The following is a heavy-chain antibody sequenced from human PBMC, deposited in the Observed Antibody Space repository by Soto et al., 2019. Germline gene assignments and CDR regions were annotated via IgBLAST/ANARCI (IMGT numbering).Heavy chain of an antibody. CDR2: IYYSGST. J-gene: IGHJ4*02. V-gene: IGHV4-59*01. CDR1: GGSISSYY. Sequence: SETLSLTCTVSGGSISSYYWSWIRQPPGKGLEWIGYIYYSGSTNYNPSLKSRVTISVDTSKNQFSLKLSSVTAADTAVYYCARTNSSGYYYVDYWGQGTLVTVSS. CDR3: ARTNSSGYYYVDY. D-gene: IGHD3-22*01.